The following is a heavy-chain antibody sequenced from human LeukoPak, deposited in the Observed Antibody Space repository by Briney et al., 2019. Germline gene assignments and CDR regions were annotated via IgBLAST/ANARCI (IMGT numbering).Heavy chain of an antibody. V-gene: IGHV3-30-3*01. CDR1: GFTFSSYA. CDR2: ISSDGSNK. CDR3: AKARLRS. J-gene: IGHJ6*04. Sequence: GGSLRLSCAAFGFTFSSYAMHWVRQAPGKGLEWVAVISSDGSNKYYADSVKGRFTISRDNSKNTVFLQMNSLRAEDTSVYYCAKARLRSWGKGTTVTVSS.